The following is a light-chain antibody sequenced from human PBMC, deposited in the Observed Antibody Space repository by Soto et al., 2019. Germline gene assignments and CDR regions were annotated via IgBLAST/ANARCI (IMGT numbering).Light chain of an antibody. CDR1: QSVSSN. Sequence: EIVMTQSPATQSVSPGERATLSCRASQSVSSNLAWYKKKPGQAPRLLFYGASTRATGIPARFSGSGSGTEFTLTISSLQSEDFAVYYCQQYNNWPFTFGPGTKVDIK. V-gene: IGKV3-15*01. CDR3: QQYNNWPFT. CDR2: GAS. J-gene: IGKJ3*01.